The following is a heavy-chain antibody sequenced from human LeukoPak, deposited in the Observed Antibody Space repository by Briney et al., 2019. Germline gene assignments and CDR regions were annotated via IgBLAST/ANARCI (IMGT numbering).Heavy chain of an antibody. J-gene: IGHJ3*02. CDR3: ARGYSGYCSSTSCYMRARDAFDI. CDR1: GGSFSGYY. Sequence: PSETLSLTCAVYGGSFSGYYWSWIRQPPGKGLEWIGEINHSGSTNYNPSLKSRVTISVDTSKNQFSLKLSSVTAADTAVYYCARGYSGYCSSTSCYMRARDAFDIWGQGTMVTVSS. CDR2: INHSGST. V-gene: IGHV4-34*01. D-gene: IGHD2-2*02.